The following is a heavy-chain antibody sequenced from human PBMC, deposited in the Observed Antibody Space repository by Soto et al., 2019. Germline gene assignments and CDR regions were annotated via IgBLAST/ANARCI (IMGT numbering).Heavy chain of an antibody. Sequence: GGSLXLSCAASGFTFSSDAMSWVRQAPGKGLEWVSAISGSGGSTYYADSVKGRFTISSPNSNLTLYLQMNSLSAEDTAVYSCATDAIFVLPFXHLLHFSYGLXLFCQGPTVXLSS. D-gene: IGHD3-3*02. CDR3: ATDAIFVLPFXHLLHFSYGLXL. V-gene: IGHV3-23*01. CDR1: GFTFSSDA. J-gene: IGHJ6*02. CDR2: ISGSGGST.